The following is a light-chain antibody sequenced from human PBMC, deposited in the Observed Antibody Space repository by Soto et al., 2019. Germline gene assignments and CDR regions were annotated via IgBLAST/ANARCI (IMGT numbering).Light chain of an antibody. CDR3: QQTSNLPLT. J-gene: IGKJ3*01. CDR1: QPISSW. V-gene: IGKV1D-12*01. CDR2: AAP. Sequence: DIVMTQTPSSVSASVGDRVTITCRASQPISSWLAWYQQKPGKAPNFLIYAAPSFPAGVQSRFSGSGTGTNFTLTNSSLQPQDFATYYCQQTSNLPLTFGAGTKVDIK.